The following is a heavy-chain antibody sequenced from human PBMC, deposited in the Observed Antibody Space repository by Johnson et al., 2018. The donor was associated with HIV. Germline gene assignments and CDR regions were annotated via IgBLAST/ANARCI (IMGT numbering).Heavy chain of an antibody. Sequence: MLLVESGGGLVQPGGSLRLSCAASGFTVSGDYMSWVRQAPGKGLEWVSSITISGGSTHYADSVKGRFTISRDNSKNILYLQMNSLRAEDTALYYCAKDRSVAGLYDAFDIWGQGTRVTVSS. J-gene: IGHJ3*02. CDR3: AKDRSVAGLYDAFDI. V-gene: IGHV3-23*04. CDR1: GFTVSGDY. D-gene: IGHD6-19*01. CDR2: ITISGGST.